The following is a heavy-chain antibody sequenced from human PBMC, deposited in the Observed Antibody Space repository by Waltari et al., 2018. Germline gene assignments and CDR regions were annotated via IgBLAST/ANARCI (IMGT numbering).Heavy chain of an antibody. CDR3: ARLLTTLSGYYFDY. CDR1: GYSISSGHY. J-gene: IGHJ4*02. V-gene: IGHV4-38-2*01. CDR2: IYHSGST. D-gene: IGHD3-3*01. Sequence: QVQLQESGPGLVKPSETLSLTCAVSGYSISSGHYWGWIRQPPGKGLEWIGSIYHSGSTYYNPSLKSRVTISVDTSKNQFSLKLSSVTAADTAVYYCARLLTTLSGYYFDYWGQGTLVTVSS.